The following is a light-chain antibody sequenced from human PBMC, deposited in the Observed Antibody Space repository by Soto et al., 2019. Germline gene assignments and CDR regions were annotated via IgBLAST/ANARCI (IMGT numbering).Light chain of an antibody. CDR3: QSYDSSLSGCVV. CDR2: GNS. J-gene: IGLJ2*01. CDR1: SSNIGAGYD. V-gene: IGLV1-40*01. Sequence: QTVVTQPPSVSGAPGQRVTISCTGSSSNIGAGYDVHWYRQLPGTAPKLLIYGNSNRPSGVPDRFSGSKSGTSASLAITGLQAEDEADYYCQSYDSSLSGCVVFGGGTKVTVL.